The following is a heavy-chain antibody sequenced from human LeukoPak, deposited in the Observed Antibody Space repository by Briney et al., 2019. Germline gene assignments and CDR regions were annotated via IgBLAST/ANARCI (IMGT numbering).Heavy chain of an antibody. CDR2: ISKSGDHT. J-gene: IGHJ4*02. CDR1: GLTFNNYA. CDR3: ASAYGSGSYPYPVDY. V-gene: IGHV3-23*01. Sequence: GGSLRLSCAVSGLTFNNYAMSWVRQAPGKGLEWVSAISKSGDHTYYAASAKGRFTIYRDNSKNTQYLQMNSLRAEDTAVYYCASAYGSGSYPYPVDYWGQGTLVTVSS. D-gene: IGHD3-10*01.